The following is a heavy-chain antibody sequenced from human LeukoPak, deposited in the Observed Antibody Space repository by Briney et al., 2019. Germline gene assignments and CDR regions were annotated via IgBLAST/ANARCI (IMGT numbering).Heavy chain of an antibody. CDR2: ISSSGSTI. CDR1: GFTFSSYE. J-gene: IGHJ4*02. CDR3: AKEGFGNYYSAYFDY. Sequence: GGSLRLSCAASGFTFSSYEMNWVRQAPGKGLEWVSYISSSGSTIYYADSVKGRFTISRDNAKNSLYLQMNGLRAEDTAVYYCAKEGFGNYYSAYFDYWGQGTLVTVSS. D-gene: IGHD1-26*01. V-gene: IGHV3-48*03.